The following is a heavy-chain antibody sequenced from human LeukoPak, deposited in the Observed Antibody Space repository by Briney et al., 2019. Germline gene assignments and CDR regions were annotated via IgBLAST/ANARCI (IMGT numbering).Heavy chain of an antibody. CDR1: GFTFSSYS. CDR3: ARDGYNALQFDY. J-gene: IGHJ4*02. Sequence: PGGSLRLSCAASGFTFSSYSMNWVRQAPGKGLEWVSSISSSSSYIYYADSVKGRFTISRDNAKNSLYLQMNSLRAEDTAAYYCARDGYNALQFDYWGQGTLVTVSS. D-gene: IGHD5-24*01. CDR2: ISSSSSYI. V-gene: IGHV3-21*01.